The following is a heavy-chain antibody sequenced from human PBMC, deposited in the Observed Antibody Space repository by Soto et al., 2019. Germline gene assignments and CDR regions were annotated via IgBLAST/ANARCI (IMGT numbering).Heavy chain of an antibody. J-gene: IGHJ6*02. CDR1: GYTFTGYY. CDR2: INPNSGGT. Sequence: GASVKVSCKASGYTFTGYYMHWVRQAPGQGLEWMGWINPNSGGTNYAQKFQGWVTMTRDTSISTAYMELSRLRSDDTAVYYCARDLRAGYSGYDIVSYYYYGMDVPGQATTVTVSS. CDR3: ARDLRAGYSGYDIVSYYYYGMDV. D-gene: IGHD5-12*01. V-gene: IGHV1-2*04.